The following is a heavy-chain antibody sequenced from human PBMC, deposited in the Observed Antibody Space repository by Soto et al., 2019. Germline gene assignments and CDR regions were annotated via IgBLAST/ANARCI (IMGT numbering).Heavy chain of an antibody. CDR3: ARVSVVVPAAHVWFDP. CDR1: GYTFTSYG. D-gene: IGHD2-2*01. J-gene: IGHJ5*02. Sequence: QVQLVQSGAEVKKPGASVKVSCKASGYTFTSYGISWVRQAPGQGLDWMGWISAYNGNTNYAQKLQGNVKMTTDPSTSTAYMELRSLRSDDTAVYYCARVSVVVPAAHVWFDPWGQGTLVTVSS. CDR2: ISAYNGNT. V-gene: IGHV1-18*01.